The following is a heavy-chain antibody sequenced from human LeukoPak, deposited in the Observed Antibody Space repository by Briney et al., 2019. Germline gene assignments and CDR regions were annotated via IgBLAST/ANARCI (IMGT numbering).Heavy chain of an antibody. D-gene: IGHD1-1*01. J-gene: IGHJ4*02. CDR1: GFTFSSYA. CDR2: ISYDGSNK. V-gene: IGHV3-30-3*01. Sequence: GRSLRLSCAASGFTFSSYAMHWVRQAPGKGLEWVAVISYDGSNKYYADSVKGRFTISRDNSKNTLYLQMNSLRPEDTAVYYCGRWKIGGQGTQVVVSS. CDR3: GRWKI.